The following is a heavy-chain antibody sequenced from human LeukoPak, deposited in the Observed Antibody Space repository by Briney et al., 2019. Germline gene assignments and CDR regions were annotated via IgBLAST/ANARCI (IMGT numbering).Heavy chain of an antibody. J-gene: IGHJ1*01. CDR3: AREVVAATRQTPQGYFQH. V-gene: IGHV4-34*01. D-gene: IGHD2-15*01. Sequence: SETLSLTCAVYGGSFSGYYWSWIRQPPGKGLEWIGEINHSGSTNYNPSLKSRVTISVDTSKNQFSLKLSSVTAADTAVYYCAREVVAATRQTPQGYFQHWGQGTLVTVSS. CDR1: GGSFSGYY. CDR2: INHSGST.